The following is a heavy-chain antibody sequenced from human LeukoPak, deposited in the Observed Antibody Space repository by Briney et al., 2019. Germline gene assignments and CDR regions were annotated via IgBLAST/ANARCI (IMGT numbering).Heavy chain of an antibody. CDR2: ISGSGGST. J-gene: IGHJ4*02. Sequence: PGGSLRLSCAASGFTFSSYAMSWVRQAPGKGLEWVSAISGSGGSTYYADSVKGRFTISRDNSKNTLYLQMNSLRAEDTAVYYCAKNGQTNYYDSSGYYHPLGCWGQGTLVTVSS. CDR3: AKNGQTNYYDSSGYYHPLGC. D-gene: IGHD3-22*01. V-gene: IGHV3-23*01. CDR1: GFTFSSYA.